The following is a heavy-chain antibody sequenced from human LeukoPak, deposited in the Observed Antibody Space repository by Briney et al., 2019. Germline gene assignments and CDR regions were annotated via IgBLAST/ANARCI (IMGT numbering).Heavy chain of an antibody. Sequence: SVKVSCKASGGTFSSYAISWVRQAPGQGLEWMGRIIPILGIANYAQKFQGRVTITADKSTSTAYMELSSLRSEDTAVYYCFVGIVVVPAANQADWFDPWGQGTLVTVSS. CDR2: IIPILGIA. CDR1: GGTFSSYA. V-gene: IGHV1-69*04. CDR3: FVGIVVVPAANQADWFDP. J-gene: IGHJ5*02. D-gene: IGHD2-2*01.